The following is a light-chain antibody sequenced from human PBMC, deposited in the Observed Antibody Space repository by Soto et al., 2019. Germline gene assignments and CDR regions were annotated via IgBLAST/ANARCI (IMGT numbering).Light chain of an antibody. CDR1: QTISSS. CDR2: KAS. Sequence: DIQMTQSPSTLSASVGDRFTITCRASQTISSSLAWYQQKPGKAPKLLIYKASTLKSGVPSRSRGSGSGTEFTLTISSLQPDDFETYYCQQYNSYPWTFGQGTKVDIK. J-gene: IGKJ1*01. CDR3: QQYNSYPWT. V-gene: IGKV1-5*03.